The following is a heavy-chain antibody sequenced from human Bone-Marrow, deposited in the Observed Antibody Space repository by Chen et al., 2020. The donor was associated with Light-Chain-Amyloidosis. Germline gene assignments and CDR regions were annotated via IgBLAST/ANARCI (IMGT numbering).Heavy chain of an antibody. CDR2: IYPDDSDA. CDR1: GYTFPNYW. D-gene: IGHD5-12*01. Sequence: EVQLEQPGPEVKKPGESLKISCKVSGYTFPNYWIGWVRQMPGKGLEWMGVIYPDDSDARYSPSFEGQVTISADKSITTAYLQWRSLKASDTAMYYCARRRDGYNFDYWGQGTLVTVSS. CDR3: ARRRDGYNFDY. J-gene: IGHJ4*02. V-gene: IGHV5-51*01.